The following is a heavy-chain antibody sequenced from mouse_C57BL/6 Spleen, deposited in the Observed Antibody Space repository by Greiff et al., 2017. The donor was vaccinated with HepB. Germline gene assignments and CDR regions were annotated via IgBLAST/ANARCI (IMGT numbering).Heavy chain of an antibody. D-gene: IGHD2-1*01. J-gene: IGHJ3*01. V-gene: IGHV1-69*01. CDR3: ARERGNYSFAY. Sequence: VQLQQSGAELVMPGASVKLSCKASGYTFTSYWMHWVKQRPGQGLEWIGELDPSDSYTNYNQKFKGKSTLTVDKSSSTAYMQLSSLTSEDSAVYYCARERGNYSFAYWGQGTLVTVSA. CDR1: GYTFTSYW. CDR2: LDPSDSYT.